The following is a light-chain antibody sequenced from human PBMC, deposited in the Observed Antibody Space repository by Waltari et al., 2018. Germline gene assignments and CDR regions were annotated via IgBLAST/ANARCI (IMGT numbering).Light chain of an antibody. Sequence: QSVLTQPPSVSAAPGQRVPISCSGGSSNIGNNSVSWYRQFPGTAPKLLIYENSERPSGIPGRFSGSKSGTSATPDITGLQAGDEADYYCGTWDSSLSGAVFGGGTHLTVL. V-gene: IGLV1-51*02. J-gene: IGLJ7*01. CDR2: ENS. CDR3: GTWDSSLSGAV. CDR1: SSNIGNNS.